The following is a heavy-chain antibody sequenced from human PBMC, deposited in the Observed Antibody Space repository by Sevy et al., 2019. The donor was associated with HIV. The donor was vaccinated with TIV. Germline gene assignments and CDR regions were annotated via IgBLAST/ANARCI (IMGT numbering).Heavy chain of an antibody. J-gene: IGHJ4*02. V-gene: IGHV1-2*02. CDR2: IIPSSGDT. CDR1: GYMFTGYY. D-gene: IGHD3-10*01. CDR3: TRSVYGSGTYLNDY. Sequence: ASVKVSCKASGYMFTGYYIHWVRQAPGRGLEWMGWIIPSSGDTNYGQRFLGRVTMTRDTSINIAYMELKSLTSDDTAVYYCTRSVYGSGTYLNDYWGQGTLVTVSS.